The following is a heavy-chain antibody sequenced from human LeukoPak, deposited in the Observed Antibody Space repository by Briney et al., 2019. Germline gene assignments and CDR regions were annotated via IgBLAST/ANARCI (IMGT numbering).Heavy chain of an antibody. Sequence: SETLSLTCTVSGGSISSYYWSWIRQPPGEGLEWIGYIYHSGSTYYNPSLKSRVTISVDRSKNQFSLKLSSVTAADTAVYYCARGVRGVIGMDVWGQGTTVTVSS. D-gene: IGHD3-10*01. CDR2: IYHSGST. J-gene: IGHJ6*02. V-gene: IGHV4-59*12. CDR1: GGSISSYY. CDR3: ARGVRGVIGMDV.